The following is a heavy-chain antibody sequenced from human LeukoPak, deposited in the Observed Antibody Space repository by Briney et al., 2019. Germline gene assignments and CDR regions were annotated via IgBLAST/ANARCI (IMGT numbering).Heavy chain of an antibody. CDR3: ARGGAYYYDSSGYLR. D-gene: IGHD3-22*01. J-gene: IGHJ4*02. Sequence: GASVKVSCKASGYTFTSYDINWVRQATGQGLEWMGWMNPNSGNTGYAQKFQGRVTMTRNTSISTAYMELSSLRSEDTAVYYCARGGAYYYDSSGYLRWGQGTLVTVSS. V-gene: IGHV1-8*01. CDR2: MNPNSGNT. CDR1: GYTFTSYD.